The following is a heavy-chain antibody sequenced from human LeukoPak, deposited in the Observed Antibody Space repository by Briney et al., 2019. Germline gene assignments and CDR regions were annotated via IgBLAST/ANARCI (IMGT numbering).Heavy chain of an antibody. CDR2: ISSSSSYI. CDR3: ARRGYSYSDRDYYYHYYMDV. D-gene: IGHD5-18*01. Sequence: GGSLRLSCAASEFTFSSYSLNWVRQAPGKGLEWVSSISSSSSYIYYADSVKGRFTISRDNAKNSLYLQMNSLRAEDTAVYYCARRGYSYSDRDYYYHYYMDVWGKGTTVTVSS. J-gene: IGHJ6*03. V-gene: IGHV3-21*01. CDR1: EFTFSSYS.